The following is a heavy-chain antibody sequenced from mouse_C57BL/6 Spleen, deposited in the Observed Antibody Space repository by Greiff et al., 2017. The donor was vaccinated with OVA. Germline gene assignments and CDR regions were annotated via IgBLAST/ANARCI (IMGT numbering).Heavy chain of an antibody. CDR3: ARRDGYPAGFAY. D-gene: IGHD2-3*01. CDR1: GFNIKDYY. Sequence: VQLQQSGAELVKPGASVKLSCTASGFNIKDYYMHWVKQRTEQGLEWIGRIDPEDGETKYAPKFQGKATITADTSSNTAYLPLRSLPSEDTAGYYWARRDGYPAGFAYWGQGTLVTVSA. V-gene: IGHV14-2*01. J-gene: IGHJ3*01. CDR2: IDPEDGET.